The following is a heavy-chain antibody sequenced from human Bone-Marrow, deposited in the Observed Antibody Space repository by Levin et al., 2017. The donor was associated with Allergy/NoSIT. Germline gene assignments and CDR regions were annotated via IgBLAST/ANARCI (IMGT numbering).Heavy chain of an antibody. Sequence: GESLKISCAASGFTFSSRWMHWVRQAPGKGLEWVSHINSDGSSTNYADSVKGRFTISRDNARNTLFLQISNLRAEDTAVYYCARGGCGATSCLGYWGQGTLVIVSS. J-gene: IGHJ4*02. CDR3: ARGGCGATSCLGY. V-gene: IGHV3-74*01. D-gene: IGHD2-21*01. CDR1: GFTFSSRW. CDR2: INSDGSST.